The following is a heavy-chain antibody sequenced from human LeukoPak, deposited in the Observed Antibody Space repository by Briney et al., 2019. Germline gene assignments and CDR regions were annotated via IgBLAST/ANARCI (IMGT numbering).Heavy chain of an antibody. CDR3: AREEYSNYYFDY. V-gene: IGHV3-30-3*01. CDR2: IAYDGSNK. D-gene: IGHD4-11*01. J-gene: IGHJ4*02. Sequence: GGSVRLSCAACGFTFRHFAMHWVRQAAGKGLEWVAVIAYDGSNKYYADSVKGRFTNYRDNSKNTLYLQMDSVRAEDTAVYYCAREEYSNYYFDYWGQGTLVTVSS. CDR1: GFTFRHFA.